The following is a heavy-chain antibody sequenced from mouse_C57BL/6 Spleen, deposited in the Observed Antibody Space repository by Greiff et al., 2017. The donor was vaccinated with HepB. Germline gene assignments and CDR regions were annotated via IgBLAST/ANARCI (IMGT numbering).Heavy chain of an antibody. CDR2: IRLKSDNYAT. CDR1: GFTFSNYW. V-gene: IGHV6-3*01. Sequence: EVKVEESGGGLVQPGGSMKLSCVASGFTFSNYWMNWVRQSPEKGLEWVAQIRLKSDNYATHYAESVKGRFTISRDDSKSSVYLQMNNLRAEDTGIYYCTGEGWDASYFDYWGQGTTLTVSS. CDR3: TGEGWDASYFDY. J-gene: IGHJ2*01. D-gene: IGHD4-1*01.